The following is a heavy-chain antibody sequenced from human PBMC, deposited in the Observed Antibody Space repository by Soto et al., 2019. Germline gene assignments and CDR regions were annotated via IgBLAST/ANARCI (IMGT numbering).Heavy chain of an antibody. V-gene: IGHV4-4*02. Sequence: QVPLQESGPRLVRPSGTLSLTCTVSSGSISTANWWSWVRQPPGRGLEWIGEIYHSGSTNYNLSLKSRVTLSVDKSKNQFSLSLTSVTAADTAIYYCARRGGGVVLAATTPFGYWGQGTLVTVSS. J-gene: IGHJ4*02. D-gene: IGHD2-15*01. CDR3: ARRGGGVVLAATTPFGY. CDR2: IYHSGST. CDR1: SGSISTANW.